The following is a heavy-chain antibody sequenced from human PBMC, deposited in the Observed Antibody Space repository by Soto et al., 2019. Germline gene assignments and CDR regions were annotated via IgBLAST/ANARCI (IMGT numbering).Heavy chain of an antibody. CDR3: ARFGELLLGPVVLGV. CDR1: GDSFTSYW. V-gene: IGHV5-51*01. CDR2: IYPGDSDT. J-gene: IGHJ6*02. D-gene: IGHD3-10*01. Sequence: PGESLKISCKGSGDSFTSYWIGWVRQMPGKGLEWMGIIYPGDSDTRYSPSFQGQVTISADKSISTAYLQWSSLKASDTAMYYCARFGELLLGPVVLGVRGQGTTGTVSS.